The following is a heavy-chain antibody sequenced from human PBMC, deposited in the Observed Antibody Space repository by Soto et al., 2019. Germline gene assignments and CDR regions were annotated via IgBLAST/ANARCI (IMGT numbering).Heavy chain of an antibody. CDR1: GGTFSSYD. D-gene: IGHD1-7*01. V-gene: IGHV1-69*06. CDR3: AISTGTTAGYYFDY. Sequence: QVQLVQSGAEVKKPGSSVKVSCKASGGTFSSYDISWVRQAHGQGLEWMGGIIPIFGTANYAQKFQGRVTITADKSTSTAYMELISLRSEDTAVYYCAISTGTTAGYYFDYWGQGTLVTVSS. CDR2: IIPIFGTA. J-gene: IGHJ4*02.